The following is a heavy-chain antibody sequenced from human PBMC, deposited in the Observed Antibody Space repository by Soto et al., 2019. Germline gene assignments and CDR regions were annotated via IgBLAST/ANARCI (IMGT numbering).Heavy chain of an antibody. CDR3: ARDLGRYAVDY. CDR1: GFTFSSYS. Sequence: LRLSCAASGFTFSSYSMNWVRQAPGKGLEWVSGISSSSSYIYYADSVKGRFTISRDNAKNSLYLQMNSLRAEDTAVYYCARDLGRYAVDYWGQGTLVTVSS. D-gene: IGHD2-2*01. V-gene: IGHV3-21*01. CDR2: ISSSSSYI. J-gene: IGHJ4*02.